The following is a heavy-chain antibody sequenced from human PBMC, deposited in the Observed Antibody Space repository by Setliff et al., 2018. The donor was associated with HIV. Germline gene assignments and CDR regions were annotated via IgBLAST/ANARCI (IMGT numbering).Heavy chain of an antibody. CDR2: VSGIGNT. J-gene: IGHJ4*02. V-gene: IGHV4-59*12. Sequence: SETLSLTCSVSGISINGYYWSWIRQSPRTRLEWIGYVSGIGNTNYNPSLKSRVTISQDTSKNQLSLKLTSVTGADTAVYFCARDGKGFCNGDTCSGGFDYWGPGTLVTVSS. CDR1: GISINGYY. D-gene: IGHD2-15*01. CDR3: ARDGKGFCNGDTCSGGFDY.